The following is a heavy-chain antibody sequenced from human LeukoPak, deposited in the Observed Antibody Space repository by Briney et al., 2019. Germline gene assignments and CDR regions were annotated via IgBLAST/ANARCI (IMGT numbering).Heavy chain of an antibody. CDR2: IYYRGST. V-gene: IGHV4-59*01. Sequence: PSETLSLTCTVSGGSLSSYYWSWIRQPPGKGLEWIGYIYYRGSTSYNPSLRSRVTISVDTSKNQFSLKLSSATAADTAVYYCARCIGSSSFARWFDPWGQGTLVTVSS. CDR1: GGSLSSYY. CDR3: ARCIGSSSFARWFDP. J-gene: IGHJ5*02. D-gene: IGHD6-6*01.